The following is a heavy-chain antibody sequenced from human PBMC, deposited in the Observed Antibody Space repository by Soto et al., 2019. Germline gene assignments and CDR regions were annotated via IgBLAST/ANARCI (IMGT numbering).Heavy chain of an antibody. V-gene: IGHV4-30-4*02. CDR1: GGSISSGDFC. J-gene: IGHJ4*02. CDR2: IYYSGST. Sequence: SETLSLTCTVSGGSISSGDFCWSWIRQPPGKGLEWIGYIYYSGSTYYNPSLTSRVTISVDTSKNQFSLKLSSVTAADTAVYYCARHLYYYDSSGYLSGGFDYWGQGTLVTVSS. D-gene: IGHD3-22*01. CDR3: ARHLYYYDSSGYLSGGFDY.